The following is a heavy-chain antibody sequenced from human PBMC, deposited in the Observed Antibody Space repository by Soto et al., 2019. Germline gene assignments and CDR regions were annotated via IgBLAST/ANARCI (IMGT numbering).Heavy chain of an antibody. J-gene: IGHJ4*02. Sequence: GRPKRHPYRASGCNFRDHAMHRIRKAKGKGLEWVSYISSSSSTIYYADSVKGRFTISRDNAKNSLYLQMNSLRAEDTAVYYCARVGWFGELALPWDYWGQGTLVIVSS. V-gene: IGHV3-48*01. CDR3: ARVGWFGELALPWDY. CDR2: ISSSSSTI. CDR1: GCNFRDHA. D-gene: IGHD3-10*01.